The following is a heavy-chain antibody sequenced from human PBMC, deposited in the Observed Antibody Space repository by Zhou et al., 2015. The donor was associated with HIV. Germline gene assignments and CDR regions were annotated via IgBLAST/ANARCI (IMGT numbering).Heavy chain of an antibody. CDR2: MSSDGSNE. D-gene: IGHD3-3*01. CDR3: AKWRQVDSH. V-gene: IGHV3-30*18. CDR1: GFTFSSYG. J-gene: IGHJ4*02. Sequence: QVQLVESGGGVVQPGRSLRLSCAASGFTFSSYGMHWVRQAPGKGLEWVAVMSSDGSNEYYADSVKGRFTISRDNSKNTLYLQMNSLRGEDTAVYYCAKWRQVDSHWGQGTVVTVSS.